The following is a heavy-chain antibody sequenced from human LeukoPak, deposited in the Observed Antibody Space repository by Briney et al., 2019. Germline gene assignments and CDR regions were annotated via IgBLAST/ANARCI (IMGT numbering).Heavy chain of an antibody. CDR2: IKSKTDGGTT. Sequence: GGSLRLSCAASGFTFSNAWMSWVRQAPGKGLEWVGRIKSKTDGGTTDYAAPVKGRFTISRDDSKNTLYLQMNSLKTEDTAVYYCTTSLYYYGSGRSGPNAPYYYYGMDVWGQGTTVTVSS. J-gene: IGHJ6*02. CDR3: TTSLYYYGSGRSGPNAPYYYYGMDV. D-gene: IGHD3-10*01. CDR1: GFTFSNAW. V-gene: IGHV3-15*01.